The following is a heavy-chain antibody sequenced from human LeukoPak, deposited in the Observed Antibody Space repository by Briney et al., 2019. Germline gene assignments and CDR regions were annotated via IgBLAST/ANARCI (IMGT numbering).Heavy chain of an antibody. CDR1: GGSITSGRYY. J-gene: IGHJ4*02. CDR2: IYTSGST. Sequence: SETLSLTCTVPGGSITSGRYYWSWIRQPAGKGLEWIGHIYTSGSTYFNPSLKSRVIISVDTSKNQFSLKLSSVTAADTAIYYCARLIVVVPESYYFDYWGQGTLVTVSS. CDR3: ARLIVVVPESYYFDY. D-gene: IGHD2-2*01. V-gene: IGHV4-61*09.